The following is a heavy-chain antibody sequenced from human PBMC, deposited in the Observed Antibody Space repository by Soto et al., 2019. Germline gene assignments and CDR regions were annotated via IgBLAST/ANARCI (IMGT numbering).Heavy chain of an antibody. J-gene: IGHJ6*02. D-gene: IGHD1-26*01. CDR3: ARDLVGATTGYYYYGMDV. V-gene: IGHV3-30-3*01. Sequence: QVQLVESGGGVVQPGRSLRLSCAASGFTFSSYAMHWVRQAPGKGLEWVAVISYDGSNKYYADSVKGRFTISRDNSKNTLYLQMNSLRAEDTAVYYCARDLVGATTGYYYYGMDVWGQGTTVTVSS. CDR1: GFTFSSYA. CDR2: ISYDGSNK.